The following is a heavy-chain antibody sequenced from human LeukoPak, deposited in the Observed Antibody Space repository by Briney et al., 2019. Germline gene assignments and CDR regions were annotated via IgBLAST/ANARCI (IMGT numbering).Heavy chain of an antibody. CDR3: TTSNSGSYYYGMDV. CDR2: INHSGST. CDR1: GGSFSGYY. V-gene: IGHV4-34*01. Sequence: SETLSLTCAVYGGSFSGYYWTWIRQVPGKGLEWIGEINHSGSTDYSVSLESRVTLSVDTSKNQFSLKLTSVTAADTAVYYCTTSNSGSYYYGMDVWGQGTTVTVSS. J-gene: IGHJ6*02. D-gene: IGHD4-11*01.